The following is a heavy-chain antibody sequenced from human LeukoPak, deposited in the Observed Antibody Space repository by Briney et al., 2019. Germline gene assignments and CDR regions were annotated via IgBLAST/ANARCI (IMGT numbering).Heavy chain of an antibody. D-gene: IGHD2-15*01. V-gene: IGHV3-30-3*01. CDR3: ARDLTPYYYYYGMDV. CDR1: GFTFSSYA. CDR2: ISYDGSNK. Sequence: GGSLRLSCAASGFTFSSYAMHWVREAPGKGLEWVAVISYDGSNKYYADSVKGRFTISRDNSKNTLYLQMNSLRAEDTAVYYCARDLTPYYYYYGMDVWGQGTTVTVSS. J-gene: IGHJ6*02.